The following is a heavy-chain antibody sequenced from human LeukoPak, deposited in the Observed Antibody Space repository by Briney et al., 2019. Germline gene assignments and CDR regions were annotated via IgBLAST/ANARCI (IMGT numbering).Heavy chain of an antibody. CDR3: AKEGRSLQTY. J-gene: IGHJ4*02. CDR1: GSMFSSNW. V-gene: IGHV3-7*03. D-gene: IGHD5-24*01. Sequence: GGSLRLSCAASGSMFSSNWMSWVRLAPGKGLEWVANIKEDGTETYYVDSVKGRFTISRDNAKNSLYLQMNSLRVEGTAVYYCAKEGRSLQTYWGQGTLVTVSS. CDR2: IKEDGTET.